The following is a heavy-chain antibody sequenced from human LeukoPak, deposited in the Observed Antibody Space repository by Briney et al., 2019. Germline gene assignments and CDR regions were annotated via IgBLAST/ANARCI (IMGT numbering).Heavy chain of an antibody. J-gene: IGHJ6*02. D-gene: IGHD2-15*01. Sequence: GGSLRLSCAASGFTFSDYYMSWIRQAPGKGLEWVSYISSSGSTIYYADSVKGRFTISRDNAKNSLYLQMNSLRAGDTAVYYCARDERCSGGSCYYYYGMDVWGQGTTVTVSS. CDR2: ISSSGSTI. V-gene: IGHV3-11*01. CDR1: GFTFSDYY. CDR3: ARDERCSGGSCYYYYGMDV.